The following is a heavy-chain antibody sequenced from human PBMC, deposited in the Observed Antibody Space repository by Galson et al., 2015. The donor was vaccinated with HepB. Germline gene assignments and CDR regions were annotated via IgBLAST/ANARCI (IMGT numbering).Heavy chain of an antibody. CDR1: GFTFTSSA. V-gene: IGHV1-58*02. CDR2: IVVGGGNT. D-gene: IGHD6-19*01. CDR3: AAPGRYSSGWNPTYYYYMDV. J-gene: IGHJ6*03. Sequence: SVKVSCKASGFTFTSSAMQWVRQARGQRLEWIGWIVVGGGNTNYAQKFQERVTITRDMSTSTAYMELSSLRSEDTAVYYCAAPGRYSSGWNPTYYYYMDVWGKGTTVTVSS.